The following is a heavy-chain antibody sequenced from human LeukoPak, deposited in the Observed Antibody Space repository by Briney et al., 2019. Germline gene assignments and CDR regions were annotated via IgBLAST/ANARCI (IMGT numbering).Heavy chain of an antibody. CDR1: GYTFTNYG. D-gene: IGHD3-22*01. V-gene: IGHV1-18*01. CDR3: ARGINYYDSSGYWPWFDP. CDR2: ISTYDHDT. J-gene: IGHJ5*02. Sequence: ASVKVSCKASGYTFTNYGISWVRQAPGQGLEWMAWISTYDHDTNYAQKFRGRVTMTTDTSTSTAYMELRSLGSDDTAVYYCARGINYYDSSGYWPWFDPWGQGTLVTVSS.